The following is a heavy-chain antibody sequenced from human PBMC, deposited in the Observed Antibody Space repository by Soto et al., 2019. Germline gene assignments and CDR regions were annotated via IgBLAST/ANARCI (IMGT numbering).Heavy chain of an antibody. Sequence: GGSLRLSCAASGFTFSSYGMHWVRQAPGKGLEWVAVIWYDGSNKYYADSVKGRFTISRDNSKNTLYLQMNSLRAEDTAVYYCARVDDILTGYTNLDYWGQGTLVTVSS. CDR1: GFTFSSYG. V-gene: IGHV3-33*01. CDR2: IWYDGSNK. CDR3: ARVDDILTGYTNLDY. D-gene: IGHD3-9*01. J-gene: IGHJ4*02.